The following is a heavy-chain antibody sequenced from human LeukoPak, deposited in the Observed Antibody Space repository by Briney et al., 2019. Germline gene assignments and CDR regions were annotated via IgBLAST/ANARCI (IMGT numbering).Heavy chain of an antibody. D-gene: IGHD3-9*01. CDR2: IYHSGST. J-gene: IGHJ4*02. Sequence: PSETLSLTCAVSGGSISSSNWWSWVRQPPGKGLEWIGEIYHSGSTNYNPSLKSRVTISVDKSKNQFSLKLSSVTAADTAVYYCASGPGNRRYFDWLLDYWGQGTLVTVSS. CDR3: ASGPGNRRYFDWLLDY. V-gene: IGHV4-4*02. CDR1: GGSISSSNW.